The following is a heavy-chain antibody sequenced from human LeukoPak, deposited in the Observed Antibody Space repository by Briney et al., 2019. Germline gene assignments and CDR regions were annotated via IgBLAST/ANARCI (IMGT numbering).Heavy chain of an antibody. CDR1: GYTFTGYY. V-gene: IGHV1-2*06. J-gene: IGHJ5*02. CDR2: INPNSGGT. Sequence: ASVKVSCKASGYTFTGYYMHWLRQAPGQGLEWMGRINPNSGGTNYAQKFQGRVTMTRDTSISTAYMELSRLRSDDTALYNCARDRVAAAHFVSHRGWFDPWGQGTLVTVSS. D-gene: IGHD6-13*01. CDR3: ARDRVAAAHFVSHRGWFDP.